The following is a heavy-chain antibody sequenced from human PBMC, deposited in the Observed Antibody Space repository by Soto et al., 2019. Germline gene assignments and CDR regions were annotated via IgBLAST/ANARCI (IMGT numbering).Heavy chain of an antibody. CDR1: GDSVSSNSVG. J-gene: IGHJ6*02. CDR2: TYYRSKWYS. V-gene: IGHV6-1*01. D-gene: IGHD3-10*01. CDR3: ARQKGTDGMDV. Sequence: SQTLSLTCAISGDSVSSNSVGWNWIKQSPSRGLEWLGRTYYRSKWYSDYAVSVKSRVTIKPDTSKNQFSLQLNSVTPEDTAVYYCARQKGTDGMDVWGQGTTVTVSS.